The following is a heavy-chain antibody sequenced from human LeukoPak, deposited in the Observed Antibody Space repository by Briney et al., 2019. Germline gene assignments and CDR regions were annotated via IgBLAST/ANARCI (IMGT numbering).Heavy chain of an antibody. CDR1: GFTFSAYA. CDR3: ARDPNGDYIGAFDM. Sequence: GGSLSLSCTASGFTFSAYAMMWVRQAPGKGPEWVSAICGGGSAFFYEYPGRGRITSSTDNTTYTLLLLMLSPTADATAVYYCARDPNGDYIGAFDMWGPGTMVTVSS. CDR2: ICGGGSAF. V-gene: IGHV3-23*01. J-gene: IGHJ3*02. D-gene: IGHD4-17*01.